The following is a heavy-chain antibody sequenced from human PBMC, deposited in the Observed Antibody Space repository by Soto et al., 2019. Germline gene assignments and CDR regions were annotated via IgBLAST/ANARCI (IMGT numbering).Heavy chain of an antibody. D-gene: IGHD3-22*01. J-gene: IGHJ3*02. CDR1: GGTFSSYA. CDR3: ARDRDYYDSRSDAFDI. CDR2: IIPIFGTA. V-gene: IGHV1-69*06. Sequence: ASVKVSCKASGGTFSSYAISWVRQAPGQGLEWMGGIIPIFGTANYAQKFQGRVTITADKSTSTAYMELSSLRSEDTAVYYCARDRDYYDSRSDAFDIWGQGTMVTVSS.